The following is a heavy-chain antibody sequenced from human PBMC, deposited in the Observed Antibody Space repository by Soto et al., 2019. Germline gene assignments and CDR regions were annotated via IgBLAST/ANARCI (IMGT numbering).Heavy chain of an antibody. CDR2: ISGSGGST. CDR3: EKEKFMYNWFYP. CDR1: GFTFSSSA. V-gene: IGHV3-23*01. Sequence: EVQLLESGGGLVQPGGSLRLSCAASGFTFSSSAMSWVRQAPGKGLEWVSAISGSGGSTYYADAVKGRFTIPRNTSKNRRYLQMNNLRAGDTAVYYCEKEKFMYNWFYPWGQGTLVAVS. J-gene: IGHJ5*02.